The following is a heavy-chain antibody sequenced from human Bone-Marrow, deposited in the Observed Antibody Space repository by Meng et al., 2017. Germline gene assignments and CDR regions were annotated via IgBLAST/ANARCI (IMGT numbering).Heavy chain of an antibody. Sequence: SETLSLTCTVSGYSISSGYYWGWIRQPPGKGLEWIGSIYHSGSTYYNPSLKSRVTISVDTSKNQFSLKLSSVTAADTAVYYCARDIGDRGAILTPLDYWGQGTLVTVSS. CDR2: IYHSGST. CDR1: GYSISSGYY. CDR3: ARDIGDRGAILTPLDY. J-gene: IGHJ4*02. D-gene: IGHD3-10*01. V-gene: IGHV4-38-2*02.